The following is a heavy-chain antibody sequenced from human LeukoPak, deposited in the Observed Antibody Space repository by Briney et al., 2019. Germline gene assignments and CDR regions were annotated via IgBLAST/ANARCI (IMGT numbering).Heavy chain of an antibody. Sequence: GGSLRLSCAASGFTFSSYSMNWVRQAPGKGLEWVSSISSSSSYIYYADSVKGRFTISRDNAKNSLYLQMNSLRAEDTAVYYCARTKPEYYDFWTPVDYWSQGTLVTVSS. CDR3: ARTKPEYYDFWTPVDY. CDR2: ISSSSSYI. CDR1: GFTFSSYS. D-gene: IGHD3-3*01. V-gene: IGHV3-21*01. J-gene: IGHJ4*02.